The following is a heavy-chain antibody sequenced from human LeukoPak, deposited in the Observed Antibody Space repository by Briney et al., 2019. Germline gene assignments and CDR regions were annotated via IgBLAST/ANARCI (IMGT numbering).Heavy chain of an antibody. V-gene: IGHV1-8*01. CDR2: MNPNSGDT. CDR1: GYTFTNYD. D-gene: IGHD1-26*01. Sequence: GASVKVSCKASGYTFTNYDINWVRQATGQGLEWMGWMNPNSGDTGYAEKFQGRVTMTRDTSTNPAYMELTSLTSDDTAIFYCARTGMGGNVWIDSWGQGTLVTVSS. J-gene: IGHJ5*01. CDR3: ARTGMGGNVWIDS.